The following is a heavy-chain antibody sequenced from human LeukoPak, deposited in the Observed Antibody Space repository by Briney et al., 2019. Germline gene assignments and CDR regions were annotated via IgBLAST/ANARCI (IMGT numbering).Heavy chain of an antibody. CDR3: VKDADIVLMVYAPNPWFDP. D-gene: IGHD2-8*01. CDR1: GFTFSSYA. Sequence: GGSLRLSCPASGFTFSSYAMHWVRQAPGKGLEYVSAISSNGGSTYYADSVKGRFTISRDNSKNTLYLQMSSLRAEDTAVYYCVKDADIVLMVYAPNPWFDPWGQGTLVTVSS. J-gene: IGHJ5*02. V-gene: IGHV3-64D*09. CDR2: ISSNGGST.